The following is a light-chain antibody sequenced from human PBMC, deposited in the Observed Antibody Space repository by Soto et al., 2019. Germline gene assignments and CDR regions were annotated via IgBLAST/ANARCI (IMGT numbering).Light chain of an antibody. CDR2: AAS. J-gene: IGKJ1*01. V-gene: IGKV1-12*01. CDR3: QQANSVPRT. Sequence: DIQMTQSPSSVSASIGDRVTITCRASQGISSWLAWYQQKPGEAPKLLIYAASTLQSGVPSRFSGSGSGTDFTLTINSLPTEDFATYYWQQANSVPRTFGQGTKVEIK. CDR1: QGISSW.